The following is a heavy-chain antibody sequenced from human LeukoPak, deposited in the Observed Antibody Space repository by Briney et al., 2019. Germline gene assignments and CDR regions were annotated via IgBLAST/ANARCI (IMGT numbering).Heavy chain of an antibody. D-gene: IGHD3-10*01. V-gene: IGHV4-38-2*01. CDR2: IYHSGST. CDR3: ARKYYPYYFDY. CDR1: GYSISSGYY. J-gene: IGHJ4*02. Sequence: PSETLSLTCAVSGYSISSGYYWGWIRQPPGKGLEWIGSIYHSGSTYYNPSLKSRVTISVDTSKNHFSLKLSSVTATDTAVYYCARKYYPYYFDYWGQGTLVTVSS.